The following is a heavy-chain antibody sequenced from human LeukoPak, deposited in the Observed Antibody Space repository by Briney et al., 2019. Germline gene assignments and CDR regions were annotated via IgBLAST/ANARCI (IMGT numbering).Heavy chain of an antibody. CDR1: GFTFSSYE. CDR2: ISSSGSTI. CDR3: ARDHYGYCSSTSCYTKSYGMDV. J-gene: IGHJ6*02. D-gene: IGHD2-2*02. Sequence: PGGSLRLSCVASGFTFSSYEMNWVRQAPGKGLEWVSYISSSGSTIYYADSVKGRFTISRDNAKNSLYLQMNSLRAEDTAVYYCARDHYGYCSSTSCYTKSYGMDVWGQGTTVTVSS. V-gene: IGHV3-48*03.